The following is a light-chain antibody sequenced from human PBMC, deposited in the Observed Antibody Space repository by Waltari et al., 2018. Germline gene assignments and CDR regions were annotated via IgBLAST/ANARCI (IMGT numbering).Light chain of an antibody. Sequence: DIQMTQSPSSLSTSVGDRVTITCRASRGIDSYLNWYQQRPGRAPKLLIYDASTLQREVPTRFSGGGIGTDFTLTINTLQPEDFATYFCQQSYSPPFTFGQGTRLEI. CDR1: RGIDSY. CDR2: DAS. CDR3: QQSYSPPFT. V-gene: IGKV1-39*01. J-gene: IGKJ5*01.